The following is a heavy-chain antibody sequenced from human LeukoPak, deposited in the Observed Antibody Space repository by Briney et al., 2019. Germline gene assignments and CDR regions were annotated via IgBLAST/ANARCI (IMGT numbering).Heavy chain of an antibody. D-gene: IGHD4-17*01. J-gene: IGHJ5*02. CDR2: IWYDESNE. Sequence: GGSLRLSCAASGFTFSSYGMHWVRQAPGKGLEWVALIWYDESNEYYADSVKGRFTVSRDNSRSMMYLQMNSLRAEDTAVYYCARSPEPFDYGPYNWFDPWGQGTRVTVSS. CDR3: ARSPEPFDYGPYNWFDP. V-gene: IGHV3-33*01. CDR1: GFTFSSYG.